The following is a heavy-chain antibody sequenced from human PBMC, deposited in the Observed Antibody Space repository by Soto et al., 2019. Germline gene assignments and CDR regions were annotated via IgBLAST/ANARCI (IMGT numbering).Heavy chain of an antibody. J-gene: IGHJ4*02. CDR2: INAGNGNT. Sequence: KFSCRGVGYACSSCALHWVRQAPGQRLEWMGWINAGNGNTKYSQKFQGRVTITRDTSASTAYMELSSLRSEDTAVYYCARTPGSSSSFVDYSGQGTLVTVSS. V-gene: IGHV1-3*01. CDR3: ARTPGSSSSFVDY. CDR1: GYACSSCA. D-gene: IGHD6-6*01.